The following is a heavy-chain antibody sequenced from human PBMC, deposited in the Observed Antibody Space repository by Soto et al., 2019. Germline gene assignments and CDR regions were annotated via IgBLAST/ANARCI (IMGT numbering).Heavy chain of an antibody. CDR1: GFTFTSSA. CDR3: AAVPYYDILTGYYSFDY. J-gene: IGHJ4*02. V-gene: IGHV1-58*01. D-gene: IGHD3-9*01. CDR2: IVVGSGNT. Sequence: SVKVSCKASGFTFTSSAVQWVRQARGQRLEWIGWIVVGSGNTNYAQKFQERVTITRDMSTSTAYMELSSLRSEDTAVYYCAAVPYYDILTGYYSFDYWGQGTLVTVSS.